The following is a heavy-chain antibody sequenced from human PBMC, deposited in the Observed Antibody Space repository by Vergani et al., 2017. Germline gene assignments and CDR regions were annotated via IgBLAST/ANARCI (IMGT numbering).Heavy chain of an antibody. CDR2: IRYDGSNK. V-gene: IGHV3-30*02. CDR1: GFTFSSYG. D-gene: IGHD3-10*01. Sequence: QVQLVESGGGVVQPGGSLRLSCAASGFTFSSYGMHWVRQAPGKGLEWVAFIRYDGSNKYYADSVKGRFTISRDNSKNTLYLQMNSLRAEDTAVYYCAKVPLLWFGELSYFDYWGQGTLVTVSS. CDR3: AKVPLLWFGELSYFDY. J-gene: IGHJ4*02.